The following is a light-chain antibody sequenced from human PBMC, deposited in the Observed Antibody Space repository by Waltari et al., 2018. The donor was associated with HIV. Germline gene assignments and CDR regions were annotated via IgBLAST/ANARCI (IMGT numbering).Light chain of an antibody. CDR3: QQYSDWPPGFT. Sequence: ETVMTQSPATLSASPGERAILSCRASQRVGTSVAWYQQRPGQAPRLLISAASTRATGVPARFSGSGSGTEFTLTISSLQSEDFVVYYCQQYSDWPPGFTFGQGTKLDIK. V-gene: IGKV3-15*01. CDR1: QRVGTS. J-gene: IGKJ2*01. CDR2: AAS.